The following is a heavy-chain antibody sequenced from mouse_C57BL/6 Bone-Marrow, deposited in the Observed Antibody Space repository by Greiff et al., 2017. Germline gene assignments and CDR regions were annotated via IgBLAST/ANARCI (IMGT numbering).Heavy chain of an antibody. CDR3: SRDYYDGYCYAMDY. J-gene: IGHJ4*01. CDR2: IYPRSGNT. CDR1: GYTFTSYG. Sequence: QVQLQQSGAELARPGASVNLSCKASGYTFTSYGISWVKQRTGPGLEWIVEIYPRSGNTYYNEKFNGKDTLTADKSSSTAYMELRLLTAEDSAVYCCSRDYYDGYCYAMDYWGQGTSVTVSS. V-gene: IGHV1-81*01. D-gene: IGHD1-1*01.